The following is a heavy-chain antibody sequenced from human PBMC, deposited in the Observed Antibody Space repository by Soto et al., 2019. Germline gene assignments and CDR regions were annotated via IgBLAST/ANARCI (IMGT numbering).Heavy chain of an antibody. CDR3: ARHPRDDYNYGGSGIFDY. Sequence: SETLSLTCSVSGGSISSRTFWWAWIRQPPGKGLEWIGDMYYSGSSYSSPSLKSRVALSVDTSKNQLSLKLNSVTAADTAVYYCARHPRDDYNYGGSGIFDYWGQGTLVTVSS. D-gene: IGHD4-4*01. CDR2: MYYSGSS. V-gene: IGHV4-39*01. CDR1: GGSISSRTFW. J-gene: IGHJ4*02.